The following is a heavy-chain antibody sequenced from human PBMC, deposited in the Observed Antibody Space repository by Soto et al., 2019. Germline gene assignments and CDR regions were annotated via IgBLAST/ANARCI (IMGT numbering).Heavy chain of an antibody. Sequence: GGSLRLSCAASGFSFSDSGMHWVRQAPGKGLEWVAVISFEGSNKFYADSVKGRITISSDNSRNTLYLQMSSRRAEDTAVYYCVKGVDYDNIWGRYVLNWFDPWGQGTQVTVSS. CDR3: VKGVDYDNIWGRYVLNWFDP. J-gene: IGHJ5*02. CDR2: ISFEGSNK. D-gene: IGHD3-16*01. CDR1: GFSFSDSG. V-gene: IGHV3-30*18.